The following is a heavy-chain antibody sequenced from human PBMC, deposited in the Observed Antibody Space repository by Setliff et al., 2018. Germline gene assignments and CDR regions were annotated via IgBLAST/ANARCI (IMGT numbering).Heavy chain of an antibody. CDR3: ARARYSSGWYGGGGAFYYMDA. D-gene: IGHD6-19*01. CDR2: VSSRGNT. CDR1: GDFISSGSYY. V-gene: IGHV4-61*09. J-gene: IGHJ6*03. Sequence: SETLSLTCSLSGDFISSGSYYWSWIRQTAGNGLEWIGHVSSRGNTNYNPSLKSRVTVSLDTSKNQFSLKLTSVTAADTAVYYCARARYSSGWYGGGGAFYYMDAWGKGTTVTVSS.